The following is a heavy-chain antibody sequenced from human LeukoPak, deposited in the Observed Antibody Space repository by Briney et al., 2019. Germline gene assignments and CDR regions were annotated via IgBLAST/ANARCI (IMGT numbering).Heavy chain of an antibody. Sequence: GGSLRLSCAASGFTVSTNYMSWVRKAPGKGLEWVSVIYSGGSTYYADSVKGRFTISRDDSKNTLYLHMNSLRAEDTAVYYCARAPNWRFDHWGQGTLVTVSS. J-gene: IGHJ4*02. CDR2: IYSGGST. V-gene: IGHV3-53*01. D-gene: IGHD1-1*01. CDR3: ARAPNWRFDH. CDR1: GFTVSTNY.